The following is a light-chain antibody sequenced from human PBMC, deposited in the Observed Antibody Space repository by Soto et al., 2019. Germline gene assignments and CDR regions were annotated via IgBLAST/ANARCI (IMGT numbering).Light chain of an antibody. Sequence: EIVMTQSPATLSVSPGDRATLSCRASQSVISSLAWYQQIPGQAPRLLIYDASTRATGIPARFGGSGSGTEFTLTISSLQSEDFAVYYCQQYNNWPPLTFGGGTKVELK. J-gene: IGKJ4*01. CDR1: QSVISS. CDR2: DAS. V-gene: IGKV3-15*01. CDR3: QQYNNWPPLT.